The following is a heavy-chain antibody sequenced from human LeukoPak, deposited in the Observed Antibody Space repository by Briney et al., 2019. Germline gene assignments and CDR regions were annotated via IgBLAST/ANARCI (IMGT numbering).Heavy chain of an antibody. CDR1: GFTFSSYS. CDR2: ISSSSSYI. J-gene: IGHJ6*02. D-gene: IGHD3-3*02. CDR3: ARDHIFGVVIPTAMGV. V-gene: IGHV3-21*01. Sequence: GGSLRLSCAASGFTFSSYSMNWVRQAPGKGLEWVSSISSSSSYIYYADSVKGRFTISRDNAKSSLYLQMNSLRAADTAVYYCARDHIFGVVIPTAMGVWGQGTTVTVSS.